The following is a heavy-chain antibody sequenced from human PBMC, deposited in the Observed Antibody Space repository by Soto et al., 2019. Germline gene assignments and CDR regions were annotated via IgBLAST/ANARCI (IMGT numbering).Heavy chain of an antibody. D-gene: IGHD1-1*01. CDR2: INPNSGGT. V-gene: IGHV1-2*04. CDR3: ARGYDGTLNY. J-gene: IGHJ4*02. Sequence: WINPNSGGTNYAQKFQGWVTMTRDTSISTAYMELSRLRSDDTAVYYCARGYDGTLNYWGQGTLVTVSS.